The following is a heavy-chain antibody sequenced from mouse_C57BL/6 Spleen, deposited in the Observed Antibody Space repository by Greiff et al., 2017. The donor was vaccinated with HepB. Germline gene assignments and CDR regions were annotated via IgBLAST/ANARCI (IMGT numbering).Heavy chain of an antibody. CDR3: AREGGYGNYGYWYFDV. CDR2: ISYDGSN. D-gene: IGHD2-1*01. CDR1: GYSITSGYY. J-gene: IGHJ1*03. V-gene: IGHV3-6*01. Sequence: DVQLQESGPGLVKPSQSLSLTCSVTGYSITSGYYWNWIRQFPGNKLEWMGYISYDGSNNYNPSLKNRISITRDTSKNQFFLKLNSVTTEDTATYYCAREGGYGNYGYWYFDVWGTGTTVTVSS.